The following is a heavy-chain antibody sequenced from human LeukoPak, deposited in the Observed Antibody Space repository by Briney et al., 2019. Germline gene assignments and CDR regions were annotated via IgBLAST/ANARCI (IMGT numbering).Heavy chain of an antibody. D-gene: IGHD3-22*01. Sequence: GGPLRLSCAASGFSFDEYTLHWVRQAPGKGLEWVSLISWDGGSRDYADSVKGRFTISRDNSKNSLYLQMNSLRTEDTALYYCAKGLDSSGYRFYFRHWGQGTLVTVSS. CDR3: AKGLDSSGYRFYFRH. CDR2: ISWDGGSR. J-gene: IGHJ1*01. CDR1: GFSFDEYT. V-gene: IGHV3-43*01.